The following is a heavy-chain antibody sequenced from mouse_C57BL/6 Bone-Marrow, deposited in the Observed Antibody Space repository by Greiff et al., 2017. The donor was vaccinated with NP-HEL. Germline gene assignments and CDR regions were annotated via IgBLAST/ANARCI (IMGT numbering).Heavy chain of an antibody. Sequence: QVQLQQSGPELVKPGASVKISCKASGYSFTCYYIHWVKQRPGRGLEWIGWIYPGSGNTKYNEKFKGKATLTADTSSSTAYMQLSSLTSEDSAVYYCARGITTVYWGQGTTLTVSS. J-gene: IGHJ2*01. D-gene: IGHD1-1*01. CDR1: GYSFTCYY. V-gene: IGHV1-66*01. CDR3: ARGITTVY. CDR2: IYPGSGNT.